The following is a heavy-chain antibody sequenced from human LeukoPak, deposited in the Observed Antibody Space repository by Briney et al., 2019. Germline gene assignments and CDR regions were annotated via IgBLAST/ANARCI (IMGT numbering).Heavy chain of an antibody. J-gene: IGHJ4*02. CDR3: AKDRRKGLGGINY. CDR2: IWYDGSNK. V-gene: IGHV3-33*06. CDR1: GFTLSSYG. Sequence: GGSLRLSCAASGFTLSSYGMHWVRQAPGKGLEWVAVIWYDGSNKYYADSVKGRFTISRDNSKNTLYLQMNSLRAEDTAVYYCAKDRRKGLGGINYWGQGTLVTVSS. D-gene: IGHD3-10*01.